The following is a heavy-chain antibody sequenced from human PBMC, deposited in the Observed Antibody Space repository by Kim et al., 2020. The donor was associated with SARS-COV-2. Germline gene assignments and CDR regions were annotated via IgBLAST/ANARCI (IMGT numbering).Heavy chain of an antibody. J-gene: IGHJ4*02. D-gene: IGHD5-12*01. V-gene: IGHV3-48*03. CDR3: ARQGAFYGGYNY. CDR2: ISSSGSTI. Sequence: GGSLRLSCAASGFTFSSYEMNWVRQAPGKGLEWVSYISSSGSTIYYADSVKGRFTISRDNAKNSLYLQMNSLRAEDTAVYYCARQGAFYGGYNYWGQGTLVTVSS. CDR1: GFTFSSYE.